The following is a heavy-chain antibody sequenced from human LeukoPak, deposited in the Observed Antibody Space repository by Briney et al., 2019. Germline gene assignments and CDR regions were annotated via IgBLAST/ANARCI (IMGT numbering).Heavy chain of an antibody. V-gene: IGHV3-23*01. D-gene: IGHD3-3*01. CDR1: GFTFSNDA. J-gene: IGHJ4*02. CDR3: AKDFWSGYYPNY. CDR2: SGSGGST. Sequence: GGSLRLSCAASGFTFSNDAMSWVRQAPGKGLEWVSGSGSGGSTYYADSVKGRFTISRDNSKNTLYLQMNSLRAEDTAVYYCAKDFWSGYYPNYWGQGTLVTVSS.